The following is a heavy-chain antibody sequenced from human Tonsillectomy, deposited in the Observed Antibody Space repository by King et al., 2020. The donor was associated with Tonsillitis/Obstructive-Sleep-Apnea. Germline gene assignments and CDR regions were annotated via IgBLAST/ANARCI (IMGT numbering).Heavy chain of an antibody. Sequence: VQLVESGGGLVKPGGSLRLSCAASEFTFSNAWMSWVRQAPGKGLEWVGRIKSKTDGGTTDYAAPVKGRFSISRDDSKDTLYLQMNSLKTEDTAVYYCTTDPFCITTSCYGGFFYYYMDVWGTGTTVTVSS. CDR1: EFTFSNAW. V-gene: IGHV3-15*01. CDR2: IKSKTDGGTT. CDR3: TTDPFCITTSCYGGFFYYYMDV. D-gene: IGHD2-2*01. J-gene: IGHJ6*03.